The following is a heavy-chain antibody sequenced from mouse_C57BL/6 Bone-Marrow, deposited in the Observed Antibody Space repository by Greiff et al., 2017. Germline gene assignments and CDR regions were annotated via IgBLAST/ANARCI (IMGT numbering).Heavy chain of an antibody. CDR1: GYTFTSYG. D-gene: IGHD2-4*01. J-gene: IGHJ2*01. CDR2: IYPRSGNT. V-gene: IGHV1-81*01. Sequence: VKLQESGAELARPGASVKLSCKASGYTFTSYGISWVKQRTGQGLEWIGEIYPRSGNTYYNEKFKGKATLTADKSSSTAYMELRSLTSEDSAVYFCARGYYDYGGDYFDYGGQGTTLTVSS. CDR3: ARGYYDYGGDYFDY.